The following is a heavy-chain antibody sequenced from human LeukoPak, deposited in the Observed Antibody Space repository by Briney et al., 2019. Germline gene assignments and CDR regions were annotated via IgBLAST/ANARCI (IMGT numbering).Heavy chain of an antibody. Sequence: QPGGSLILSCAASEFTFSSYDIIWVRQAPGKGLEWVSWITGSGGAVKYTDSVKGRFTISRDNAKKSVYLQMNSLRVEDTAVYYCARNGGGLDYWGQGTLVTVSS. CDR3: ARNGGGLDY. CDR2: ITGSGGAV. D-gene: IGHD3-16*01. J-gene: IGHJ4*02. V-gene: IGHV3-48*03. CDR1: EFTFSSYD.